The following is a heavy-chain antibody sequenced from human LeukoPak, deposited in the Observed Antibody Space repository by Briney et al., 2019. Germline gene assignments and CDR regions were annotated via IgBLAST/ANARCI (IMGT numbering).Heavy chain of an antibody. CDR2: LCSDGNT. CDR3: ARGVEPLAANTLAY. J-gene: IGHJ4*02. D-gene: IGHD1-14*01. V-gene: IGHV3-53*01. CDR1: GFTVITND. Sequence: GGSLRLTFAASGFTVITNDMTWVRQAPGKGLEWVSVLCSDGNTKYADSVQGRFTISRDNSKNTLYLEMNSLSPDDTAVYYCARGVEPLAANTLAYWGEGTLVPVSS.